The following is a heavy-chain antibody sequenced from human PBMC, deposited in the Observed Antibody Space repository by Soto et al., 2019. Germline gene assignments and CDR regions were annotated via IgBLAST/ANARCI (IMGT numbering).Heavy chain of an antibody. CDR2: ISWNSGSI. J-gene: IGHJ3*02. CDR1: GFTFDDYA. Sequence: EVQLVESGGGLVQPGRSLRLSCAASGFTFDDYAMHRVRQAPGKGLEWVSGISWNSGSIGYADSVKGRFTISRDNAKNSLYLQMNSLRAEDTALYYCAKPLQMHPSTSHSYDAFDIWGQGTMVTVSS. CDR3: AKPLQMHPSTSHSYDAFDI. D-gene: IGHD2-2*01. V-gene: IGHV3-9*01.